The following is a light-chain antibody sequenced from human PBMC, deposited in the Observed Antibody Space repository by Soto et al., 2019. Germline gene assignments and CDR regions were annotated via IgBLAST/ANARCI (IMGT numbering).Light chain of an antibody. CDR3: SSYTSSSIYV. V-gene: IGLV2-14*01. CDR2: DVS. CDR1: SSDVGGYNY. J-gene: IGLJ1*01. Sequence: QSALTQPVSVSGSPGQSITMSCTGTSSDVGGYNYVSWYQQHPGKAPKLMIYDVSNRASGASNRFSGSKSGNSASLTISGLQAEDEADYYCSSYTSSSIYVFGTGTKLTVL.